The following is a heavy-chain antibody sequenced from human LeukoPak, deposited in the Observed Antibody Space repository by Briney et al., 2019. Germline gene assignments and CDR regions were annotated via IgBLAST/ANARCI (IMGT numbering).Heavy chain of an antibody. V-gene: IGHV1-69*05. J-gene: IGHJ4*02. CDR3: ARDGAITIFGVVTTYYFDY. CDR2: IIPIFGTA. D-gene: IGHD3-3*01. Sequence: ASVKVSCKASGGTFSSYAISWVRQAPGQGLEWMGGIIPIFGTANYAQKFQGRVTITTDESTSTAYMELRSLRSDDAAVYYCARDGAITIFGVVTTYYFDYWGQGTLVTVSS. CDR1: GGTFSSYA.